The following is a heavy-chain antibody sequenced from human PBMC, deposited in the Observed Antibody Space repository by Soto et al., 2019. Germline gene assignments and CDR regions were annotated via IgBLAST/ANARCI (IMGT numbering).Heavy chain of an antibody. D-gene: IGHD6-6*01. V-gene: IGHV3-7*03. J-gene: IGHJ4*02. Sequence: LRLSCAASGFTFSNYWMTWVRQAPGKGLEWVANINQDGSVKYYGDSVKGRFTISRDNAKNSLYLQMNSLRADDTALYYCARIGYSSSSLDYWGQGTLVTVSS. CDR3: ARIGYSSSSLDY. CDR1: GFTFSNYW. CDR2: INQDGSVK.